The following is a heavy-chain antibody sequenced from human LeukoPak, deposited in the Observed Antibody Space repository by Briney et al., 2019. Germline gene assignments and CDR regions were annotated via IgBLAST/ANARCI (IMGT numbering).Heavy chain of an antibody. CDR2: IKQDGSKT. V-gene: IGHV3-7*05. Sequence: GGSLRLSCAASGFTFSRHWMSWVRQAPGKGLEWVANIKQDGSKTYYVDSVKGRFTISRDNAKNSLYLQMNSLRAEDTAVYYCARISIAAAGDFDFWGQGTPVTVSS. J-gene: IGHJ4*02. CDR1: GFTFSRHW. CDR3: ARISIAAAGDFDF. D-gene: IGHD6-13*01.